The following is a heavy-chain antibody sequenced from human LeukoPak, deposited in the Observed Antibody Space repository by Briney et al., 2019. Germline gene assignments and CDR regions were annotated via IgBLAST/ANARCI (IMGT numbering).Heavy chain of an antibody. Sequence: GGSLRLSCAASGFTFSDFWMHWVRQGPEKRLVWVARIRIDGGVTDYADSVKGRFTISRDNTKSTLYLQMNSLRVEDTAVYYCTRSLYSGTNSDYWGQGTLVTVSS. CDR3: TRSLYSGTNSDY. J-gene: IGHJ4*02. CDR1: GFTFSDFW. CDR2: IRIDGGVT. V-gene: IGHV3-74*01. D-gene: IGHD1-26*01.